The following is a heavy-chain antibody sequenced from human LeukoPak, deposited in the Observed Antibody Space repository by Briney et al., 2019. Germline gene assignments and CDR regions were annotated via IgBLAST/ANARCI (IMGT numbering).Heavy chain of an antibody. CDR2: FDPEDGET. CDR3: ATGKYVEYQLLFLFAY. V-gene: IGHV1-24*01. D-gene: IGHD2-2*01. CDR1: GYTLTELS. J-gene: IGHJ4*02. Sequence: ASVKVSCKVSGYTLTELSMHWVRQAPGKGLEWMGGFDPEDGETIYAQKFQGRVTMTEDTSTDTAYMELSSLRSEDTAVYYCATGKYVEYQLLFLFAYWGQGTLVTVSS.